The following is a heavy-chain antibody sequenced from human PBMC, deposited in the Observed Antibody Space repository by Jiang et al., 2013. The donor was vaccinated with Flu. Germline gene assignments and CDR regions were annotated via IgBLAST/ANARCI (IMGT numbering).Heavy chain of an antibody. J-gene: IGHJ6*04. CDR1: GFTFSLYE. Sequence: VQLVESGGGLEQPGGSLRLSCAASGFTFSLYEMNWVRQAPGKGLEWVSYISSSGSTSYYADSVKGRFTISRDNAKNSLYLQMNSLRAEDTAVYYCARDTDSWSGTYHYYNGMDVWGRGTTVTVAS. D-gene: IGHD3-3*01. CDR3: ARDTDSWSGTYHYYNGMDV. CDR2: ISSSGSTS. V-gene: IGHV3-48*03.